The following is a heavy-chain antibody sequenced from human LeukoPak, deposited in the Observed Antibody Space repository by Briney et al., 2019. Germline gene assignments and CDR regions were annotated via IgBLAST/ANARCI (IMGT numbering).Heavy chain of an antibody. D-gene: IGHD1-26*01. J-gene: IGHJ4*02. CDR3: ARGSSGTYFQFIDY. V-gene: IGHV3-7*01. Sequence: PGRSLRPSCAPSGFTFTSYWMGWVRQSPVKGLEWVASIKQGGSEKHYVDSVKGRFTISRDNAQNPLYLEMNSLRAEDTAVYYCARGSSGTYFQFIDYWGQGTLVTVSS. CDR2: IKQGGSEK. CDR1: GFTFTSYW.